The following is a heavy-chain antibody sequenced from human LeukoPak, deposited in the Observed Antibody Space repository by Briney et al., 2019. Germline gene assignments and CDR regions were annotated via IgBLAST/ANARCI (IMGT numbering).Heavy chain of an antibody. Sequence: HSETLSLTXAVSGGSISSYYWRWLRQPPGKGLEGIGYIYYSGSTNYNPSLRSRVTISVDTSKSQFSLKLSSVTAADTAVYYCARTLAFFDIVSTAYYFDYWGQGTLVTVSA. J-gene: IGHJ4*02. CDR3: ARTLAFFDIVSTAYYFDY. D-gene: IGHD5/OR15-5a*01. CDR1: GGSISSYY. V-gene: IGHV4-59*01. CDR2: IYYSGST.